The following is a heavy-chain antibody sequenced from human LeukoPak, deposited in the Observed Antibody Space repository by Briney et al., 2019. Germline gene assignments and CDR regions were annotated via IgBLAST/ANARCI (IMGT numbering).Heavy chain of an antibody. CDR2: ISDSGSIT. D-gene: IGHD2-8*02. Sequence: GGSLRLSCAASGFTFSSYAMSWVRQAPGKGLEWVSAISDSGSITSYADSVTGRFTISRDNSKNTLYLRVNSLRAEDTAVYYCVRYRWVAPMYYFDYWGQGTLVTVSS. CDR3: VRYRWVAPMYYFDY. CDR1: GFTFSSYA. V-gene: IGHV3-23*01. J-gene: IGHJ4*02.